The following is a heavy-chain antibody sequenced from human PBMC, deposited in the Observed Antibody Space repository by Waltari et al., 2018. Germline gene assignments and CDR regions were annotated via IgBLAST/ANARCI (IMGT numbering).Heavy chain of an antibody. CDR1: GGSISSGDYY. CDR3: ARVATVTTSGAFDI. CDR2: IYYSGST. J-gene: IGHJ3*02. D-gene: IGHD4-17*01. V-gene: IGHV4-30-4*08. Sequence: QVQLQESGPGLVKPSQTLSLTCTVSGGSISSGDYYLSWIRQPPGKGLEWIGYIYYSGSTYYTPSLKSRVTISVDTSKNQFSLKLSSVTAADTAVYYCARVATVTTSGAFDIWGQGTMVTVSS.